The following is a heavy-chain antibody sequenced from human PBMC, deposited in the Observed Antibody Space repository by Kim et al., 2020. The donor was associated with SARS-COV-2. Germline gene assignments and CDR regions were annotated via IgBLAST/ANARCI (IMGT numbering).Heavy chain of an antibody. J-gene: IGHJ3*01. CDR1: GDSITHFY. V-gene: IGHV4-59*12. D-gene: IGHD2-15*01. CDR2: IHHPGTT. Sequence: SETLSLSCTVSGDSITHFYWSWIRQPPGKGLEWIGFIHHPGTTDYNPSLRGRVSMSLDASTSQFFLHLSSVTAADTAMYYCVRRVYCSDGSCYSNAFDV. CDR3: VRRVYCSDGSCYSNAFDV.